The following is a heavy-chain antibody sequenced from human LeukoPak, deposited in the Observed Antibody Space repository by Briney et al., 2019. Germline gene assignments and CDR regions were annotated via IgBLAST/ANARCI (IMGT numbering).Heavy chain of an antibody. CDR2: IHYSGIA. D-gene: IGHD3-16*01. Sequence: SETLSLTCTVSGGSISSYYWAWIRQPPGKGLEWIGYIHYSGIANYNPSLKSRVTMSIDTSKNQFSLRLSSVTAADTAVYYCARGGGPPSNFDYWGQGTLVTVSS. CDR3: ARGGGPPSNFDY. J-gene: IGHJ4*02. V-gene: IGHV4-59*01. CDR1: GGSISSYY.